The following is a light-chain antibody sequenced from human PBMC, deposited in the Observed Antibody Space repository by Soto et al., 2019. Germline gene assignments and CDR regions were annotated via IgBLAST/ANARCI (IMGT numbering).Light chain of an antibody. V-gene: IGKV1-39*01. CDR2: AAS. J-gene: IGKJ1*01. CDR3: QQSYSSPPT. CDR1: QSISNH. Sequence: DIQMTQSPSSLSASVEDRVIITCRASQSISNHLNWYQQKPGKAPKLLIFAASSLQSGVPSRFSGSRSGPDFTLTISSLQPEDFATYYCQQSYSSPPTFXX.